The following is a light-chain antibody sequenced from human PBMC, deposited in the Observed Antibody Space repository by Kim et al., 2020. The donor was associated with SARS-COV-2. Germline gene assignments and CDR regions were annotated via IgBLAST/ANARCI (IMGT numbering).Light chain of an antibody. CDR3: QQYYSGPNT. Sequence: DIVMTQSPDSLAVSLGERATINCKSSQSVLHTSNSKNLLSWFQQKPGQPPKLLIYWASTRESGVPDRFSASGSGTDFTLSISSLQAEDVAVYYCQQYYSGPNTFGQGTRLEIK. J-gene: IGKJ5*01. V-gene: IGKV4-1*01. CDR1: QSVLHTSNSKNL. CDR2: WAS.